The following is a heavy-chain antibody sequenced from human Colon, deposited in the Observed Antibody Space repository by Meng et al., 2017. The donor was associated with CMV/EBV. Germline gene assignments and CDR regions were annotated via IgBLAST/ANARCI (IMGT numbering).Heavy chain of an antibody. CDR3: AKGSASSRPYYFDF. CDR1: GFTFSSYA. J-gene: IGHJ4*02. V-gene: IGHV3-23*01. CDR2: ITDSGGDT. Sequence: GESLKISCAASGFTFSSYAMSWVRQAPGKGLEWVSAITDSGGDTYHADSVKGRFTIPRDNSKNTLSLQMNSLRAEDTAVYYCAKGSASSRPYYFDFWGQGTLVTVSS. D-gene: IGHD1-26*01.